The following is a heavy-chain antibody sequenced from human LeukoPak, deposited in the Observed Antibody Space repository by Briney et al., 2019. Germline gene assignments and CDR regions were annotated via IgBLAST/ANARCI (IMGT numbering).Heavy chain of an antibody. CDR3: AREDNSGWLY. J-gene: IGHJ4*02. Sequence: PSETLSLTCTVSGGSISSYYWSWIRQPPGKGLEWIGYIYYSGSTNYNPSLKSRVTISVDTSKNQFSLKLSSVTAADTAVYYCAREDNSGWLYWGQGTLVTVSS. D-gene: IGHD6-19*01. V-gene: IGHV4-59*01. CDR2: IYYSGST. CDR1: GGSISSYY.